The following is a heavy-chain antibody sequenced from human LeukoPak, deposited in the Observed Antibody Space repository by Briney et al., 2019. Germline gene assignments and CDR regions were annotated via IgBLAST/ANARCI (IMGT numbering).Heavy chain of an antibody. J-gene: IGHJ4*02. V-gene: IGHV3-15*01. CDR3: TTVRVPYDYVWGSYRPRPTYYFDY. Sequence: HGGSLRLSCAASGFTFSNAWMSWVRQAPGKGLEWVGRIKSKTDGGTTDYAAPVKGRFTISRDDSKNTLYLQMNSLKTEDTAVYYCTTVRVPYDYVWGSYRPRPTYYFDYWGQGTLVTVSS. CDR1: GFTFSNAW. CDR2: IKSKTDGGTT. D-gene: IGHD3-16*02.